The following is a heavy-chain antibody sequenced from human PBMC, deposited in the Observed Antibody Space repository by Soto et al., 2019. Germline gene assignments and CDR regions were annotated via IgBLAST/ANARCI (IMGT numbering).Heavy chain of an antibody. V-gene: IGHV4-30-2*01. CDR1: DGSISSGGYS. CDR2: IYHSGST. CDR3: ARVPTP. J-gene: IGHJ5*02. Sequence: TLSVTCGVSDGSISSGGYSWSWIRQPPGKGLEWIGYIYHSGSTYYNPSLKSRVTISVDRSKNQFSLKLSSVTAADTAVYYCARVPTPWGQGTLVTVSS.